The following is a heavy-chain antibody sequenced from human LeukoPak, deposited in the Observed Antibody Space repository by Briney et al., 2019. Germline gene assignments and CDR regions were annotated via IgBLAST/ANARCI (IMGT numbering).Heavy chain of an antibody. Sequence: SETLSLTCTVSGGSISSYYWSWIRQPPGKGLEWIGYIYYSGSTNYNPSLKSRVTMSVDTSKNQFSLKLSSVTAADTAVYYCARDKGYCSGGSCYMGGLDYWGQGTLVTVSS. V-gene: IGHV4-59*01. CDR2: IYYSGST. J-gene: IGHJ4*02. CDR3: ARDKGYCSGGSCYMGGLDY. CDR1: GGSISSYY. D-gene: IGHD2-15*01.